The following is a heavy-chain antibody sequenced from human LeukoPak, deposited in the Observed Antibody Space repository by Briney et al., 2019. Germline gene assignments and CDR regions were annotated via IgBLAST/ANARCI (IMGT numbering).Heavy chain of an antibody. J-gene: IGHJ4*02. CDR1: GGSISSYY. V-gene: IGHV4-4*07. Sequence: SETLSLTCTVSGGSISSYYWSWIRQPAGKGLEWIGRIYTSGSTNYNPSLKSRVTISVDKSKNQFSLKLSSVTAADTAVYYCASLPSPIGYYSGGSCYSHDYWGQGTLVTVSS. CDR3: ASLPSPIGYYSGGSCYSHDY. CDR2: IYTSGST. D-gene: IGHD2-15*01.